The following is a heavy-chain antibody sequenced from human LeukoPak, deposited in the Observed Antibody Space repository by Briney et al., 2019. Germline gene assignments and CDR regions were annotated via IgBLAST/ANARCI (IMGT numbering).Heavy chain of an antibody. CDR1: GYTFTSYG. J-gene: IGHJ4*02. CDR2: ISAYNGIT. CDR3: ARAPSPYSSSWYV. V-gene: IGHV1-18*01. Sequence: ASVKVSCKASGYTFTSYGISWVRQTPGQGLEWMGWISAYNGITNYAQKLQGRVTMTTDTSTSTAYMELRSLRSDDTAVYYCARAPSPYSSSWYVWGQGTLVTVSS. D-gene: IGHD6-13*01.